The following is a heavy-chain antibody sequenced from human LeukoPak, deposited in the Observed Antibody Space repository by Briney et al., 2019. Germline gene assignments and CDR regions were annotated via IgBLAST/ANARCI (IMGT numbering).Heavy chain of an antibody. CDR1: GSTFNNYA. V-gene: IGHV1-2*02. CDR2: INPNTGGT. J-gene: IGHJ6*03. CDR3: ARERRFGGGFYYYMDV. Sequence: ASVKVSCKASGSTFNNYAITWVRQAPGQGLEWMGWINPNTGGTNYAQKFQGRVTMTWDTSISTVYMELSRLRSDDTAVYYCARERRFGGGFYYYMDVWGKGTTVTISS. D-gene: IGHD3-10*01.